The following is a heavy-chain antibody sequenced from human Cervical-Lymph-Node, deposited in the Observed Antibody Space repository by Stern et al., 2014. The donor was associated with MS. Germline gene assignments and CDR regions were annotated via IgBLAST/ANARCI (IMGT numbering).Heavy chain of an antibody. Sequence: QLVESGPEVKKPGTSVKVSCKASGFTFSSSAVQWVRQARGQRLEWIGWIVVGSGNTNHAQKFQERVTITRDMSTSTAYMELSSLRSEDTAVYYCAAKRDYYDSSGTDAFDIWGQGTMVTVSS. D-gene: IGHD3-22*01. CDR2: IVVGSGNT. CDR1: GFTFSSSA. J-gene: IGHJ3*02. V-gene: IGHV1-58*01. CDR3: AAKRDYYDSSGTDAFDI.